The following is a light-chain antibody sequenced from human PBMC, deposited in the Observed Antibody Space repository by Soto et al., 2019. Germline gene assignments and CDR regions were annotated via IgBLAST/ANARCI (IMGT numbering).Light chain of an antibody. Sequence: EIVLTQSPGTLSLSPGERATLSCRASESVSSVYLAWYQHKPGQAPRLLIFGASSRATAIPDRFSGSGSGTDFTLTSSRLEPEDFAVYYCQHYGGSFTFGQGTRLEIK. CDR2: GAS. V-gene: IGKV3-20*01. CDR1: ESVSSVY. CDR3: QHYGGSFT. J-gene: IGKJ5*01.